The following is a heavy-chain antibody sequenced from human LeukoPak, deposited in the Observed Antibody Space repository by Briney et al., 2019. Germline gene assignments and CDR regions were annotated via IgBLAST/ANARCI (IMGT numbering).Heavy chain of an antibody. J-gene: IGHJ4*02. CDR3: ARDIWFGEGGEFDY. CDR1: GYTFTSYG. CDR2: ISAYHGNT. V-gene: IGHV1-18*01. D-gene: IGHD3-10*01. Sequence: ASVKVSCKASGYTFTSYGISWVRQAPGQGLEWMGWISAYHGNTSYAKQLQGRVTMTTDTSTSTAYRELRSLRSDDTSVYYWARDIWFGEGGEFDYWGQGTLVTVSS.